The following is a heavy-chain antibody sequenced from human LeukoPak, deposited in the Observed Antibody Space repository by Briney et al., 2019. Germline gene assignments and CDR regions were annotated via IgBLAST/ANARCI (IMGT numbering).Heavy chain of an antibody. J-gene: IGHJ4*02. Sequence: GESLKISCKVSGYSFSSYWIGWVRQVPGKGLEWMGIIYPDDSDTRYSPSFQGQVTISADKSISTAYLQWSSLKASDTAMYYCARRLATMVRGVNYFFDHWGQGTLVTVSS. CDR1: GYSFSSYW. V-gene: IGHV5-51*01. CDR2: IYPDDSDT. CDR3: ARRLATMVRGVNYFFDH. D-gene: IGHD3-10*01.